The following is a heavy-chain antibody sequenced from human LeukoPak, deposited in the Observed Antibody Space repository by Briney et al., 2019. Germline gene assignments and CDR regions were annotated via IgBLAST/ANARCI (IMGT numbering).Heavy chain of an antibody. J-gene: IGHJ6*03. CDR3: ARGTTNYYYYYMDV. CDR2: IYYSGST. CDR1: GGSISSYY. D-gene: IGHD1-14*01. Sequence: SETLSLTCTVSGGSISSYYWSWIRQPPGKGLEWIGYIYYSGSTNYNPSLKSRVTISVDTSKNQFSLKLSSVTAADTAVYYCARGTTNYYYYYMDVWGKGTTVTVSS. V-gene: IGHV4-59*12.